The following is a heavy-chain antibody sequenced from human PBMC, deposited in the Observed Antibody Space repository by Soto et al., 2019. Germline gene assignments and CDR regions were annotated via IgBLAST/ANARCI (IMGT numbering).Heavy chain of an antibody. V-gene: IGHV3-30-3*01. CDR2: LSYDGSKR. CDR3: ARGDTSGYYPFDY. D-gene: IGHD3-22*01. CDR1: GFTFTSYG. Sequence: GGSLRLSCAASGFTFTSYGFHWGRQAPGKGLEWVAVLSYDGSKRYYADSVKGRFTISRDTSKNTVYMEMNSLITDDTALYYCARGDTSGYYPFDYWGQGTLVTVSS. J-gene: IGHJ4*02.